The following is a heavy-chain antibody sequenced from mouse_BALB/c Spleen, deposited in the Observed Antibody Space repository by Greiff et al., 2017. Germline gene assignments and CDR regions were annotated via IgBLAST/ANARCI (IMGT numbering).Heavy chain of an antibody. Sequence: VQLQQSGAELVKPGASVKLSCTASGFNIKDTYMHWVKQRPEQGLEWIGRIDPANGNTKYDPKFQGQATITADTSSNTAYLQLSSLTSEDTAVYYCARVYDGYSWFAYWGQGTLVTVSA. CDR1: GFNIKDTY. V-gene: IGHV14-3*02. CDR3: ARVYDGYSWFAY. CDR2: IDPANGNT. D-gene: IGHD2-3*01. J-gene: IGHJ3*01.